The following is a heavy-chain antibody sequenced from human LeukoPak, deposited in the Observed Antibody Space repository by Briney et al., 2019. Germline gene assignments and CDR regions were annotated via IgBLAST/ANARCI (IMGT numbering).Heavy chain of an antibody. V-gene: IGHV3-11*01. CDR3: ARGVTFIVKSHDYGGNSGYFQH. CDR2: ISSSGSTI. J-gene: IGHJ1*01. D-gene: IGHD4-23*01. CDR1: GFTFSDYY. Sequence: GGSLRLSCAASGFTFSDYYMRWIRQAPGKGLEWVSYISSSGSTIYYADSVKGRFTISRDNAKNSLYLQMNSLRAEDTAVYYCARGVTFIVKSHDYGGNSGYFQHWGQGTLVTVSP.